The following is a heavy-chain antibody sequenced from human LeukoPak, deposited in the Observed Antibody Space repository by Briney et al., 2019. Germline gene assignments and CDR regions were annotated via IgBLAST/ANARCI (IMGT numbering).Heavy chain of an antibody. V-gene: IGHV3-7*01. D-gene: IGHD6-19*01. J-gene: IGHJ4*02. Sequence: GGSLRLSCAASGFTFSSYWMSWVRQAPGKGLEWVANINQDGGKKYYVDSVKGRFTISRDDTENSLYLQMNSLRAEDTAVYYCARAYQWRDFDYWGQGTLVTVSS. CDR1: GFTFSSYW. CDR2: INQDGGKK. CDR3: ARAYQWRDFDY.